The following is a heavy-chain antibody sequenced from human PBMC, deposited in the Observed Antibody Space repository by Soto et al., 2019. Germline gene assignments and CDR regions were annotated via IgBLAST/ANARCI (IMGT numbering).Heavy chain of an antibody. V-gene: IGHV3-21*01. CDR3: ARDTDGSGSSDY. CDR1: GFTFSSYS. Sequence: GGSLRLSCAASGFTFSSYSMNWVRQAPGKGLEWVSSISSSSSYIYYADSVKGRFTISRDNAKNSLYLQMNSLRAEDTAVYYCARDTDGSGSSDYWGQGTLVTVSS. D-gene: IGHD3-10*01. CDR2: ISSSSSYI. J-gene: IGHJ4*02.